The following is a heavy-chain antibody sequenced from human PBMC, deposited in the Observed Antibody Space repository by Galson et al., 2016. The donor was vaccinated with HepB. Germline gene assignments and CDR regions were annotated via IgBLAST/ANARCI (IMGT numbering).Heavy chain of an antibody. CDR1: GFTFNNHW. J-gene: IGHJ4*02. D-gene: IGHD6-13*01. CDR3: AREGPAAGLFFRRRSSGRRLDY. CDR2: IKQDGSEK. V-gene: IGHV3-7*01. Sequence: FLRLSCAASGFTFNNHWMSWVRQAPGRGLEWVANIKQDGSEKYYVDSVKGRFTISRDNAKNSLYLQMNSLRAEDTAVYYCAREGPAAGLFFRRRSSGRRLDYWGQGTLVTVSS.